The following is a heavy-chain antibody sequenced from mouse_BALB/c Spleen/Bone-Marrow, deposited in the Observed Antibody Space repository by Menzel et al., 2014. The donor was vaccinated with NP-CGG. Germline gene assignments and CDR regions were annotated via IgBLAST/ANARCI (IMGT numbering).Heavy chain of an antibody. D-gene: IGHD2-3*01. CDR1: GFTFSDYY. J-gene: IGHJ3*01. Sequence: EVQVVESGGGLVQPGGSLKLSCATSGFTFSDYYMYWVRQTPEKRLEWVAYIRNGGGSTYYPDTVKGRFTISRDNAKNPLYLQMSRLKSEDTAMYYCAKHDVYRTWFAYWGQGTLVTVSA. V-gene: IGHV5-12*02. CDR3: AKHDVYRTWFAY. CDR2: IRNGGGST.